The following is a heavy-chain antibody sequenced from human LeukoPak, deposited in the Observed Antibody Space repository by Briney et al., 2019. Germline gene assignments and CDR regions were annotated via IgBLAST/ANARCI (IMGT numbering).Heavy chain of an antibody. Sequence: GSLRLSCAASGFTFSNAWMSWVRQAPGKGLEWIGEINHSGSTNYNPSLKSRVTISVDTSKNQFSLKLNSVTAADTAVYYCASGLYQVLFPYRGEYLQHWGQGTRVIVSS. V-gene: IGHV4-34*01. CDR1: GFTFSNAW. CDR2: INHSGST. J-gene: IGHJ1*01. CDR3: ASGLYQVLFPYRGEYLQH. D-gene: IGHD2-2*01.